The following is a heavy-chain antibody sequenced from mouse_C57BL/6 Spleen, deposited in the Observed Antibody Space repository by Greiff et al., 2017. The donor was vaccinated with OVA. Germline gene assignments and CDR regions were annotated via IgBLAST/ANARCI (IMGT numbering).Heavy chain of an antibody. CDR3: AREGLRQYFDV. CDR1: GYAFSSSW. CDR2: IYPGDGDT. J-gene: IGHJ1*03. D-gene: IGHD2-4*01. Sequence: VQLQQSGPELVKPGASVKISCKASGYAFSSSWMNWVKQRPGKGLEWIGRIYPGDGDTNSNGKFKGKATLTADKSTSTAYMQLSILTSEDSAVYFGAREGLRQYFDVWGTGTTVTVSS. V-gene: IGHV1-82*01.